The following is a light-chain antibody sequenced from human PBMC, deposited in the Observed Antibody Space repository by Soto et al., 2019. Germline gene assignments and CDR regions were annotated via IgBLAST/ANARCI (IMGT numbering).Light chain of an antibody. J-gene: IGLJ2*01. V-gene: IGLV2-8*01. CDR2: EVS. Sequence: QSVLTQPPSASGSPGQSVTISCTGTSSDVGGYNYVSWYQQYPGKAPKLMIYEVSKRPSGVPDRFSCSKSANTASLTVSGLQAEDEADYYCSSYAGSNNFVVFGGGTKLTVL. CDR1: SSDVGGYNY. CDR3: SSYAGSNNFVV.